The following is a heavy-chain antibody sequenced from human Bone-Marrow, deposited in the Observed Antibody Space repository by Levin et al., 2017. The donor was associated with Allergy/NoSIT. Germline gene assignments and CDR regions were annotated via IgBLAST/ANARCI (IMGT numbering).Heavy chain of an antibody. Sequence: GGSLRLSCAASGFPFSAYGMHWIRQGPGKGLEWVAFIYFDGSKTYNADSAEGRFIISRDNSKNTAYLQMDSLGGDDTAMYCCARDRSGNCFYFWGQGTQVTVSS. J-gene: IGHJ4*02. CDR2: IYFDGSKT. CDR1: GFPFSAYG. CDR3: ARDRSGNCFYF. D-gene: IGHD2/OR15-2a*01. V-gene: IGHV3-33*01.